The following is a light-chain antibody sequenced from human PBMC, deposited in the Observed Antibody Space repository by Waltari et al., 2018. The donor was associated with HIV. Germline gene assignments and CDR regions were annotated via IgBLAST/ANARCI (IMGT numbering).Light chain of an antibody. J-gene: IGKJ2*01. CDR1: LSILSTAGNRHY. CDR3: QQYYDAPYT. Sequence: IVMTQSPDSLGVSLGGRATINCKSRLSILSTAGNRHYLAWYQQRPGQAPNLLIYWATTRESGVPDRISGSGSGTDFTLTINSLQAEDVAVYYCQQYYDAPYTFGQGTKVDI. CDR2: WAT. V-gene: IGKV4-1*01.